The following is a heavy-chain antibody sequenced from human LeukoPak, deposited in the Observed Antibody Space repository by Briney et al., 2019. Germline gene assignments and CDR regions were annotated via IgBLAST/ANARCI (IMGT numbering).Heavy chain of an antibody. CDR1: GFTFRNYW. CDR2: IKQDGSEK. D-gene: IGHD6-13*01. Sequence: GGSLRLSCAASGFTFRNYWMSWVRQAPGKGLEWVANIKQDGSEKYYVDSAKGRFTISRDNAKNSLYLQMNSQRAEDTAVYYCARDPRTGYSSSWYLNYWGQGTLVTVSS. V-gene: IGHV3-7*01. CDR3: ARDPRTGYSSSWYLNY. J-gene: IGHJ4*02.